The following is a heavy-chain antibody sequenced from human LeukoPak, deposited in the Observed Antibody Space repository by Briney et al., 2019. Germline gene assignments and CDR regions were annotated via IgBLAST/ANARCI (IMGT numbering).Heavy chain of an antibody. V-gene: IGHV4-59*08. CDR2: IYYSGYT. Sequence: SETLSLTCTVSGGSLSTYYWSWIRQPPGKGLEWIGYIYYSGYTKYNPSLKSRVTISVDTSKNQFSLDLNSVTAADTAVYYCAKSAQGGSTWYEAFNNYYYGMDVWGQGTTVTVSS. J-gene: IGHJ6*02. CDR3: AKSAQGGSTWYEAFNNYYYGMDV. CDR1: GGSLSTYY. D-gene: IGHD2/OR15-2a*01.